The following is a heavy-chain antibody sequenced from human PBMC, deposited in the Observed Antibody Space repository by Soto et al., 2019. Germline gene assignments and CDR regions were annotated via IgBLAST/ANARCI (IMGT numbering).Heavy chain of an antibody. CDR1: GGSVTSPDYY. J-gene: IGHJ6*02. Sequence: SETLSLTCTVSGGSVTSPDYYWSWIRQLPGKGLEWIGDIYASGSTYYNPALRSRVNISEDSSKNQFSLKLISLTAADTAVYYCARDRGLVSSSWQYYYYGMDVWGQGTTVTVSS. D-gene: IGHD6-13*01. CDR3: ARDRGLVSSSWQYYYYGMDV. CDR2: IYASGST. V-gene: IGHV4-31*03.